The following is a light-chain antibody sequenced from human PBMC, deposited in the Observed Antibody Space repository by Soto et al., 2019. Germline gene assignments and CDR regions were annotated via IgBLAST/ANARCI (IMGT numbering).Light chain of an antibody. CDR2: GAS. J-gene: IGKJ5*01. CDR1: QTGHNW. CDR3: QQCGGSPIT. Sequence: DMQVTQSADTLCASVGDRVSVTCGASQTGHNWLAWYQHKPGKAPKLLVFGASNLESGVPSSVSGSGSGTDFTLTIPRLEPEDFAVYCCQQCGGSPITFGLGTRPENK. V-gene: IGKV1-5*01.